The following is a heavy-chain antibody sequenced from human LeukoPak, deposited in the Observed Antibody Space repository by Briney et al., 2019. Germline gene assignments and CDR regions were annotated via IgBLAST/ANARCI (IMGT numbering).Heavy chain of an antibody. Sequence: PGGSLRLSCTASGFTFSDHHMSWIRQAPGKGLEWVSYICGSGAPIQYADSVKGRFTFSRDNADNSLFLQMDRLRAEDTAIYYCSRDRRPSVYGGLDNWGQGTLVTVSS. CDR2: ICGSGAPI. CDR1: GFTFSDHH. V-gene: IGHV3-11*01. J-gene: IGHJ4*02. CDR3: SRDRRPSVYGGLDN. D-gene: IGHD4/OR15-4a*01.